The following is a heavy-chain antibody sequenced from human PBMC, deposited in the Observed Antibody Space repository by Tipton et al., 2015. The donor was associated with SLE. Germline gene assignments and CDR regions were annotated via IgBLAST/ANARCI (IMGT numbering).Heavy chain of an antibody. CDR1: EGSIGSGGYY. V-gene: IGHV4-31*03. CDR3: ARDLAGVKDY. CDR2: IYYTGST. J-gene: IGHJ4*02. D-gene: IGHD3-10*01. Sequence: TLSLTCTVSEGSIGSGGYYWSWIRQHPGKGLEWIGYIYYTGSTYYNPSLKSRVAMSVDTSKNQFSLRLSSVTAADTGMYYCARDLAGVKDYWGQGTLVTVSS.